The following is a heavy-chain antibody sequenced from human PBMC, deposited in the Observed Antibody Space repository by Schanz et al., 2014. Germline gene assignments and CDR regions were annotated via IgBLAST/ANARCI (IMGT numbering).Heavy chain of an antibody. CDR1: AFIFRSYS. V-gene: IGHV3-9*01. CDR2: MSWNAGSL. D-gene: IGHD6-13*01. Sequence: EVQLLESGGGLVQPGGSLRLSCAASAFIFRSYSMHWVRQAPGKGLEWVSGMSWNAGSLGYGDSVKGRFTISRDNSKNTVNLQMNSLRAEDTAVYYCAKEKEEMAADGSFFDYWGQGTLVTVSS. J-gene: IGHJ4*02. CDR3: AKEKEEMAADGSFFDY.